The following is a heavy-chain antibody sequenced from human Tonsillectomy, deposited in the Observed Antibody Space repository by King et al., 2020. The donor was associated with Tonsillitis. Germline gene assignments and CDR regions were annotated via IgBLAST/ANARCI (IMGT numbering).Heavy chain of an antibody. D-gene: IGHD2-2*01. V-gene: IGHV3-43*02. CDR2: ISGDGSST. CDR3: AKDAQSRPAAIFAYYYYYMDV. J-gene: IGHJ6*03. Sequence: VQLVESGGGVVQPGGSLRLSCAASGFTFDDYAMHWVRQAPGKGLEWVSLISGDGSSTYYADSVKGRFTISRDNSKNSLYLQMNSLRTEDTALYYCAKDAQSRPAAIFAYYYYYMDVWGKGTTVTVSS. CDR1: GFTFDDYA.